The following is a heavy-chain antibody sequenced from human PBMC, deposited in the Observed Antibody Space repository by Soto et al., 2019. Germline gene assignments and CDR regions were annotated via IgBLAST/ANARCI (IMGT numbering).Heavy chain of an antibody. CDR3: ARDYESSGYYYVFHYYYGMDV. V-gene: IGHV1-2*02. Sequence: ASVKVSCKASGYTFSTYAMHWVRQAPGQSLEWMGWINPNSGGTNYAQKFQGRVTMTRDTSISTAYMELSRLRSDDTAVYYCARDYESSGYYYVFHYYYGMDVWGQGTTVTVSS. D-gene: IGHD3-22*01. CDR2: INPNSGGT. CDR1: GYTFSTYA. J-gene: IGHJ6*02.